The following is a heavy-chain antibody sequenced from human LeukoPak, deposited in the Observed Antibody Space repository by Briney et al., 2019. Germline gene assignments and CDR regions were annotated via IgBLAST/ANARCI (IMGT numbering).Heavy chain of an antibody. D-gene: IGHD6-13*01. CDR1: GGTFSSYA. V-gene: IGHV1-69*01. CDR2: IIPIFGTA. CDR3: ASEILSYSSSWYVPDAFDI. J-gene: IGHJ3*02. Sequence: SVKVSCKASGGTFSSYAISWVRQAPGQGLEWMGGIIPIFGTANYAQKFQGRVTITADESTSTAYMELSSLRSEDTAVYYCASEILSYSSSWYVPDAFDIWGQGTMVTVSS.